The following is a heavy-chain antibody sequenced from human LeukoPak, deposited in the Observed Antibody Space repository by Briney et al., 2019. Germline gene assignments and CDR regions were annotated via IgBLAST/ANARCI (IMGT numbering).Heavy chain of an antibody. CDR2: IIPIFGTA. CDR3: ARTERYCSGGSCNPDAAFDI. D-gene: IGHD2-15*01. Sequence: SVKVSCKASGGTFSSYAISWVRQAPGQGLEWMGGIIPIFGTANYAQKFQGRVTITADESTSTAYMELSSLRSEDTAVYYCARTERYCSGGSCNPDAAFDIWGQGTMVTVSS. CDR1: GGTFSSYA. V-gene: IGHV1-69*13. J-gene: IGHJ3*02.